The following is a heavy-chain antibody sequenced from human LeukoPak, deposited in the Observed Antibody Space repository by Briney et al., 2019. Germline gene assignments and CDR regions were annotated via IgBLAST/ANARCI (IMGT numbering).Heavy chain of an antibody. D-gene: IGHD3-10*01. CDR3: ARVGWFGEPENWFDP. Sequence: SQTLSLTCAISGDSVSSNSAACNWIRQSPSRGLEWLGRTYFKAKLYNDYAVYVKSRITINPDTSKNKFSLHLNSVTPEDTAVYYCARVGWFGEPENWFDPWGQGTLVTVSS. V-gene: IGHV6-1*01. CDR2: TYFKAKLYN. CDR1: GDSVSSNSAA. J-gene: IGHJ5*02.